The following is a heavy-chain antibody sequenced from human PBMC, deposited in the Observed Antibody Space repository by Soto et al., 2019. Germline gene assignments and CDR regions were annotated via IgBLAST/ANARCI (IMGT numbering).Heavy chain of an antibody. CDR3: ARVSIKGSWDFDY. J-gene: IGHJ4*02. CDR2: IYYSGSA. Sequence: PSETLSLTCTVSGCSINNHYWSWIRQPPGKGLEWVGHIYYSGSASYNPSLKSRLTISVDTSKNQFSLKLSSVTAADTAVYYCARVSIKGSWDFDYRGQGPLVTVS. CDR1: GCSINNHY. D-gene: IGHD7-27*01. V-gene: IGHV4-59*11.